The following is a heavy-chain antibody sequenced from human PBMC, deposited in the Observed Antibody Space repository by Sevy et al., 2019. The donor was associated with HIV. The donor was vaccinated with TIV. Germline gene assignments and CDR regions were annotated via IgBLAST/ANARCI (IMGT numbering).Heavy chain of an antibody. J-gene: IGHJ6*02. Sequence: GESLKISCAASGFTFSVYSMNWVRQAPGKGLEWVSSISSSFDINYADSLKGRITVSRDNAKNELYLQMNSLRADDTAVYYCVQEIGAKNHVWGQGTTVTVSS. CDR1: GFTFSVYS. CDR3: VQEIGAKNHV. V-gene: IGHV3-21*01. D-gene: IGHD3-22*01. CDR2: ISSSFDI.